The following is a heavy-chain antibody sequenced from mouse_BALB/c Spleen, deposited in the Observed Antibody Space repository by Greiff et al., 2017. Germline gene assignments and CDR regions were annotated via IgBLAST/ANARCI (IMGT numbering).Heavy chain of an antibody. Sequence: QVQLKQSGAELVRPGTSVKISCKASGYTFTNYWLGWVKQRPGHGLEWIGDIYPGGGYTNYNEKFKGKATLTADTSSSTAYMQLSSLTSEDSAVYFCARGGYYGSSYCWYFDVWGAGTTVTVSS. D-gene: IGHD1-1*01. J-gene: IGHJ1*01. CDR1: GYTFTNYW. CDR2: IYPGGGYT. V-gene: IGHV1-63*02. CDR3: ARGGYYGSSYCWYFDV.